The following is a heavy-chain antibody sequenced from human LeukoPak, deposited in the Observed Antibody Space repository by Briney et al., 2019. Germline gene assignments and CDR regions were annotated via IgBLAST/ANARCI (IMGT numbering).Heavy chain of an antibody. CDR1: GYTFTSYY. CDR3: ARDLRAFSSGWSGYMDV. V-gene: IGHV1-46*01. Sequence: ASVTVSCKSSGYTFTSYYMHWVRQAPGQGLEWTGIINPSGGGTSYAQKFQGRVTMTRDMSTSTVYMELSSLRSEDTAVYYCARDLRAFSSGWSGYMDVWGKGTTVTVSS. J-gene: IGHJ6*03. CDR2: INPSGGGT. D-gene: IGHD6-19*01.